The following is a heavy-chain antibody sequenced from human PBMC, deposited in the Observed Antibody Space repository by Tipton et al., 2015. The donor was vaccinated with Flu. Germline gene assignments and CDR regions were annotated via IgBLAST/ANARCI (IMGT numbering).Heavy chain of an antibody. CDR3: AREDSSSWSAHYYYYYGLDV. V-gene: IGHV1-2*06. CDR2: INPNSGVP. CDR1: GYTFTGYY. J-gene: IGHJ6*02. D-gene: IGHD6-13*01. Sequence: QVQLVQSGAEVKRPGASVKVSCKASGYTFTGYYMHWVRQAPGQGLEWMGRINPNSGVPNYAQKFQGRVALTRDTSISTAFMDLSGLRSDDTAVYYCAREDSSSWSAHYYYYYGLDVWGHGTPVTVSS.